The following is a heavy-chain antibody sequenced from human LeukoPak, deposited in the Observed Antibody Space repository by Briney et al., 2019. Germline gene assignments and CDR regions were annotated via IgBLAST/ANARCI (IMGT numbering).Heavy chain of an antibody. CDR3: ATALIAVAGTDFDY. J-gene: IGHJ4*02. Sequence: ASVKVTCKASGYTFTSYGISWVRQAPGQGLEWMGWISAYNGNTNYAQKLQGRVTMTTDTSTSTAYMELSSPRAEATAVYYCATALIAVAGTDFDYWGQGTLVTVSS. CDR2: ISAYNGNT. D-gene: IGHD6-19*01. CDR1: GYTFTSYG. V-gene: IGHV1-18*01.